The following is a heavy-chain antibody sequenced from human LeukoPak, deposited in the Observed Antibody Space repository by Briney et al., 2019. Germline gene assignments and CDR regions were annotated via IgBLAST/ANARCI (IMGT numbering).Heavy chain of an antibody. J-gene: IGHJ6*03. Sequence: SKTLSLTCTVSGGSISSYYWSWIRQPPGKGLEWIGYIYYSGSTNYNPSLKSRVTISVDTSKNQFSLKLSSVTAADTAVYYCTRVLYCGGDCYPDYYYMDVWGKGTTVTVSS. CDR2: IYYSGST. CDR3: TRVLYCGGDCYPDYYYMDV. D-gene: IGHD2-21*01. V-gene: IGHV4-59*01. CDR1: GGSISSYY.